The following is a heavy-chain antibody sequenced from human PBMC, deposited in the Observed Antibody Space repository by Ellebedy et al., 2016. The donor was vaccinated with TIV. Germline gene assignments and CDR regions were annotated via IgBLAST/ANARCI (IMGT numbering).Heavy chain of an antibody. CDR2: IFYSRTT. V-gene: IGHV4-39*07. D-gene: IGHD1-1*01. CDR1: GGSISSSSFY. CDR3: AKVLRGGRSGDYFHS. Sequence: MPSETLSLTCTVSGGSISSSSFYWGWFRPPPGRGVERIGNIFYSRTTYYSPSLKSRVTMSVDTSKNQFSLNLSSVTAAETAVYYCAKVLRGGRSGDYFHSWGPGTLVTVSS. J-gene: IGHJ4*02.